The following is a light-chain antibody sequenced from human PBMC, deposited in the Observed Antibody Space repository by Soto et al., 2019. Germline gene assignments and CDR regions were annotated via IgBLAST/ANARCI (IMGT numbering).Light chain of an antibody. J-gene: IGLJ2*01. CDR1: SGAVTADHN. CDR2: SIS. CDR3: LLYYGGAVV. V-gene: IGLV7-43*01. Sequence: QAVVTQEPSVTVTPGGTVTLTCGFNSGAVTADHNPAGLRQKPGQPPRSLIYSISKQHSWTPVRFSGSLLGGKAALTLSGVQPEDEADYYCLLYYGGAVVFGGGTKVTVL.